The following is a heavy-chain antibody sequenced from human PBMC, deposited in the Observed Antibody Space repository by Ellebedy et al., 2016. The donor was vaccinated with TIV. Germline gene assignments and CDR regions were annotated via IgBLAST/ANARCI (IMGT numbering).Heavy chain of an antibody. D-gene: IGHD3-10*01. CDR2: ISAYNGNT. V-gene: IGHV1-18*01. CDR1: GYTFTSYG. Sequence: AASVKVSCKASGYTFTSYGISWVRQAPGQGLEWMGWISAYNGNTNYAQKLQGRVTMTTDTSTSTAYMELRSLRSDDTAGYYCARDPLVREYNWFDPWGQGTLVTVSS. J-gene: IGHJ5*02. CDR3: ARDPLVREYNWFDP.